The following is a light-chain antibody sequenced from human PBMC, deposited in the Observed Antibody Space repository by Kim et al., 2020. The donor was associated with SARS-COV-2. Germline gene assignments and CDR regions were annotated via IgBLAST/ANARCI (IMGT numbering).Light chain of an antibody. CDR3: QQFHTIPYT. CDR2: GAS. J-gene: IGKJ2*01. CDR1: RDISVY. Sequence: SASVGERVTITCQASRDISVYLDWYQQKPGKAPRLLIFGASNLQPGVPPRFSGSVSGTNFTLTIINLQPEDFATYYCQQFHTIPYTFGRGTKLEIK. V-gene: IGKV1-33*01.